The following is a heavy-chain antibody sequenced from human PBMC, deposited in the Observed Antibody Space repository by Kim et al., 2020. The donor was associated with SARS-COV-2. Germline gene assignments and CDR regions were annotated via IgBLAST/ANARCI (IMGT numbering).Heavy chain of an antibody. D-gene: IGHD6-13*01. J-gene: IGHJ6*04. CDR2: ISYDGSNK. V-gene: IGHV3-33*05. Sequence: GGSLRLSCAASGFTFSSYGMHWVRQAPGKGLEWVAVISYDGSNKYYADSVKGRFTISRDNSKNTLYLQMNSLRAEDTAVYYCARELSAAGYYYYYGMDVWGEGTTVTLSS. CDR1: GFTFSSYG. CDR3: ARELSAAGYYYYYGMDV.